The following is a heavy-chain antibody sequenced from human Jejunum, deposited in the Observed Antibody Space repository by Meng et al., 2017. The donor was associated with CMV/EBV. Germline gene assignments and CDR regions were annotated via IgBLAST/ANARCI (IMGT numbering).Heavy chain of an antibody. V-gene: IGHV3-23*01. CDR1: GLTFRSYA. D-gene: IGHD6-13*01. J-gene: IGHJ1*01. CDR3: AKRRIAAAGDFQD. CDR2: IGDTGATT. Sequence: GLTFRSYARAGVRKAPGKGREWVSAIGDTGATTKYADSVKGRFTISRDNSENTLYLQMNSLRAEDTAVYYCAKRRIAAAGDFQDWGQGTLVTVSS.